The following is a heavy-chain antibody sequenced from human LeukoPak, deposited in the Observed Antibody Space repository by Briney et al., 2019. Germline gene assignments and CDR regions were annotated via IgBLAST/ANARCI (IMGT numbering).Heavy chain of an antibody. D-gene: IGHD6-13*01. CDR1: GFTFSSYS. J-gene: IGHJ6*02. CDR3: ARSLSIAAAGTPHYGMDV. V-gene: IGHV3-21*01. Sequence: PGGSLRLSCAASGFTFSSYSMNWVRQAPGKGLEWVSSISSSSSYIYYADSVKGRFTISRDNAKNSLYLQMNSLRAEDTAVYYCARSLSIAAAGTPHYGMDVWGQGTTVTVSS. CDR2: ISSSSSYI.